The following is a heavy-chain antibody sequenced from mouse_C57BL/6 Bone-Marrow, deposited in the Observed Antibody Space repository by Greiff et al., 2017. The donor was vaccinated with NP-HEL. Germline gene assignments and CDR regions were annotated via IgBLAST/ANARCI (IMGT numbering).Heavy chain of an antibody. Sequence: EVQLQQSGAELVKPGASVKLSCTASGFNIKDDYMHWVKQRPEQGLEWIGWIDPENGDTEYASKFQGKATITADTSSNTAYLQLSSLTSEDTAVYYCTTDYDGGMDYWGQGTSVTVSS. V-gene: IGHV14-4*01. CDR1: GFNIKDDY. J-gene: IGHJ4*01. CDR3: TTDYDGGMDY. CDR2: IDPENGDT. D-gene: IGHD2-4*01.